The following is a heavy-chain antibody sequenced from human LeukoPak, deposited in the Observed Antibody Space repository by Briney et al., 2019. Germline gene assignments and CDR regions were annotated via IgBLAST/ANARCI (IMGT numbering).Heavy chain of an antibody. CDR3: ARGRLELARGLNWFDP. Sequence: ASVKVSCKASGYTFTSYDINWVRQATGQGLEWMGWMNPNSGNTGYAQKFQGGVTMTRNTSISTAYMELSSLRSEDTAVYYCARGRLELARGLNWFDPWGQGTLVTVSS. CDR1: GYTFTSYD. D-gene: IGHD1-26*01. CDR2: MNPNSGNT. J-gene: IGHJ5*02. V-gene: IGHV1-8*01.